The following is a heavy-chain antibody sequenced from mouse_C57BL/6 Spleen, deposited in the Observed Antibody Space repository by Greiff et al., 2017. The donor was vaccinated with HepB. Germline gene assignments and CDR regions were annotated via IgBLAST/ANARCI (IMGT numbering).Heavy chain of an antibody. V-gene: IGHV1-18*01. Sequence: EVQLQQSGPELVKPGASVKIPCKASGYTFTDYNMDWVKQSHGKSLEWIGDINPNNGGTIYNQKFKGKATLTVDMSSSTAYMELRSLTSEDTAVYYCARGDYYGSSSGWDFDVWGTGTTVTVSS. CDR2: INPNNGGT. CDR3: ARGDYYGSSSGWDFDV. CDR1: GYTFTDYN. J-gene: IGHJ1*03. D-gene: IGHD1-1*01.